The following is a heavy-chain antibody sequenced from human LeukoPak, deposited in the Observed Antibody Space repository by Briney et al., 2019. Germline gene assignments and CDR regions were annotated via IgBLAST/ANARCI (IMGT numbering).Heavy chain of an antibody. J-gene: IGHJ4*02. CDR1: GFTFSSYA. Sequence: PGGTLRLSCAASGFTFSSYAMHWVRQAPGKGLEWVAVISYDGSNKYYADSVKGRFTISRDNSKNTLYLQMNSLRAEDTAVYYCARVDDSSGYYPDCWGQGTLVTVSS. CDR3: ARVDDSSGYYPDC. D-gene: IGHD3-22*01. CDR2: ISYDGSNK. V-gene: IGHV3-30-3*01.